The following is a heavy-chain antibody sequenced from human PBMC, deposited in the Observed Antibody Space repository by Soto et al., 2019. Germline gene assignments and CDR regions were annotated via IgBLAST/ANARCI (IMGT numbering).Heavy chain of an antibody. Sequence: QVQLQESGPGLVKPSETLSLTCTVSGGSISSYYWSWIRQPAGKGLVWIGRIYTSGSTNYNPSLKSRVTMSVDTSKNQFSLKLSSVTAADTAVYYCARDWWGRGHYGMDVWGQGTTVTVSS. CDR1: GGSISSYY. D-gene: IGHD2-15*01. CDR3: ARDWWGRGHYGMDV. J-gene: IGHJ6*02. V-gene: IGHV4-4*07. CDR2: IYTSGST.